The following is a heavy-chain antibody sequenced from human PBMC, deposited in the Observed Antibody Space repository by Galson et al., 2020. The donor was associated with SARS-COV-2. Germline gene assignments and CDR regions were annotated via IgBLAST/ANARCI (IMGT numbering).Heavy chain of an antibody. CDR1: GFSLSTSGVG. D-gene: IGHD3-3*01. CDR2: IYWDDDK. Sequence: KMSGPTLVKPPQTLTLTCTFSGFSLSTSGVGVGWIRQPPGKALEWLALIYWDDDKRYSPSLKSRLTITKDTSKNQVVLTMTNMDPVDTATYYCAHSTYDFWSGLSGYYYYYYYMDVWGKGTTVTVSS. V-gene: IGHV2-5*02. CDR3: AHSTYDFWSGLSGYYYYYYYMDV. J-gene: IGHJ6*03.